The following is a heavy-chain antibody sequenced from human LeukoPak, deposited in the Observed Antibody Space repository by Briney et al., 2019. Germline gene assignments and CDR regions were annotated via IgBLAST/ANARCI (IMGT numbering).Heavy chain of an antibody. CDR2: IYHSGST. D-gene: IGHD4-17*01. J-gene: IGHJ6*03. CDR1: GGSISSSNW. V-gene: IGHV4-4*02. Sequence: SETLSLTCAVSGGSISSSNWWSWVRPPPGKGLEWIGEIYHSGSTNYNPSLKSRVTISVDTSKNQFSLKVSSVTAADTAVYYCAREGYGDFLRHPYYMDVWGKGTTVTVSS. CDR3: AREGYGDFLRHPYYMDV.